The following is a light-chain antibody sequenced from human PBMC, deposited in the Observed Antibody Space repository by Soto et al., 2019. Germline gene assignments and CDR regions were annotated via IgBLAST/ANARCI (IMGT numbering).Light chain of an antibody. CDR3: VLYMGSGTVV. V-gene: IGLV8-61*01. J-gene: IGLJ2*01. CDR1: SGSVSTSYY. Sequence: QTVVTQEPSFSVSPGGTVTLTCGLSSGSVSTSYYPSWYQQTPGQAPRTLIYSTNTRSSGVPDRFSGSILGNTAALTITGAQADEESYYYRVLYMGSGTVVFGGGTKLTVL. CDR2: STN.